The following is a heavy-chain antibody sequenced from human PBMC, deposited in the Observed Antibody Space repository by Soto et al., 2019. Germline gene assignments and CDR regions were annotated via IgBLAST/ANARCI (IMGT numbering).Heavy chain of an antibody. D-gene: IGHD3-22*01. CDR3: ARDSKRTPITIIVVPHRPPGYYGMDV. Sequence: SVKVSCKASGYTFTSYGISWVRQAPGQGLEWMGWISAYNGNTNYAQKLQGRVTMTTATSTSTAYMELRSLRSDDTDVYYCARDSKRTPITIIVVPHRPPGYYGMDVWGQGTTVTVSS. CDR2: ISAYNGNT. CDR1: GYTFTSYG. J-gene: IGHJ6*02. V-gene: IGHV1-18*01.